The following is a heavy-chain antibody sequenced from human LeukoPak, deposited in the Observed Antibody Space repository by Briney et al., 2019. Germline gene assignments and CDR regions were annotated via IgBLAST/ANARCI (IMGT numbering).Heavy chain of an antibody. J-gene: IGHJ4*02. Sequence: PSETLSLTCTVSGGSVNSGTYYWSWIRQPPGKGLEWIGYIYYTGTTNYNPSLESRVTISLDTSKNQFSLKLTSMTAADTAVYFCARGRSGGSWYVFAYWGRGTLVTVSS. CDR3: ARGRSGGSWYVFAY. D-gene: IGHD6-13*01. V-gene: IGHV4-61*01. CDR1: GGSVNSGTYY. CDR2: IYYTGTT.